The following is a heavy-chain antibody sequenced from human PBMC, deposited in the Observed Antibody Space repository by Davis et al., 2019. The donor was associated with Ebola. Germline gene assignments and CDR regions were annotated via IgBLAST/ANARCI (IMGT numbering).Heavy chain of an antibody. CDR3: AKDTPNIWFDV. D-gene: IGHD2-15*01. CDR2: ISYDGSTE. CDR1: EFTFNKYA. V-gene: IGHV3-30*04. J-gene: IGHJ3*01. Sequence: GGSLRLSCAASEFTFNKYAMHWVRQAPGKGLEWVAIISYDGSTEYYADSVKGRFTISRDNSKNTLHLQMNSLRVEDTAIYYCAKDTPNIWFDVWGPGTMVAVSS.